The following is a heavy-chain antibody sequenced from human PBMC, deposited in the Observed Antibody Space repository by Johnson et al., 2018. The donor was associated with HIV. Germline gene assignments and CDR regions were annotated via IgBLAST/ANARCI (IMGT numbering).Heavy chain of an antibody. J-gene: IGHJ3*02. V-gene: IGHV3-33*08. CDR1: GFTFSSYG. CDR3: ARKGDAFDI. Sequence: QVQLVESGGGVVQPGRSLRLSCAASGFTFSSYGMHWVRQAPGKGLEWVAVIWYDGSNKYYADSVKGRFTIYRDNGRNSLYLQMNSLRAEDTAVYYCARKGDAFDIWGQGTKVTVSS. CDR2: IWYDGSNK.